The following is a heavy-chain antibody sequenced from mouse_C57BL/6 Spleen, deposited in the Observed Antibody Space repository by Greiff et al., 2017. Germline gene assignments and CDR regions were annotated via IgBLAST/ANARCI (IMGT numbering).Heavy chain of an antibody. CDR1: GYTFTSYW. CDR2: IDPSDSET. J-gene: IGHJ2*01. D-gene: IGHD1-1*01. CDR3: ARGFITTVVAINYFDY. V-gene: IGHV1-52*01. Sequence: QVQLQQPGAELVRPGSSVKLSCKASGYTFTSYWMHWVKQRPIQGLEWIGNIDPSDSETHYNQKFKDKATLTVDKSSSTAYMQLSSLTSEDSAVYYCARGFITTVVAINYFDYGGQGTTRTVSS.